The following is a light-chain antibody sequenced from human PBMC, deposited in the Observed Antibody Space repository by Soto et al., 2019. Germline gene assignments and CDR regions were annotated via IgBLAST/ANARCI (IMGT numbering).Light chain of an antibody. Sequence: DIVLTQSPGTLSLSPGERATLSCRASQTVSSNNLAWYQQKRGQAPRLLIYGASSRAAAIPGRFRGSGSGKYFPIIISSLAPEDFAVYYCQQYSSTPLTFGPGNGVDIK. CDR3: QQYSSTPLT. CDR2: GAS. V-gene: IGKV3-20*01. CDR1: QTVSSNN. J-gene: IGKJ3*01.